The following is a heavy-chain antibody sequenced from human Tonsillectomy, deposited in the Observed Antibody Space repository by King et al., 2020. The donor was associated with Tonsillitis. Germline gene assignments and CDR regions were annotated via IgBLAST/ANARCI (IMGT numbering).Heavy chain of an antibody. V-gene: IGHV1-2*02. Sequence: VQLVQSGAEVKKPGASVKVSCKASGYTFTGYYIHWVRQAPGQGLEWMGWINPNNGGTKYAQKFRGRVTMTRDTSITTAYMEQSRLKSYDTAVYYCARDGGIDQVYWGQGTLVTVSS. D-gene: IGHD3-16*01. CDR3: ARDGGIDQVY. J-gene: IGHJ4*02. CDR2: INPNNGGT. CDR1: GYTFTGYY.